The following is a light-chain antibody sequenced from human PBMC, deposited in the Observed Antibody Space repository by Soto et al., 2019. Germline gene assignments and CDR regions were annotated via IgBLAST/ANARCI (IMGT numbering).Light chain of an antibody. Sequence: QSALTQPASVSGSPGQSITISCTGTSSDVGGYGYVSWYQQHTGKTPKLMIYDVTNRPSGVSSRFSGSKSGNTASLTISGLQAEDEAVYYCASYTTSSTWVFGGGTQLTVL. CDR1: SSDVGGYGY. J-gene: IGLJ3*02. CDR3: ASYTTSSTWV. CDR2: DVT. V-gene: IGLV2-14*03.